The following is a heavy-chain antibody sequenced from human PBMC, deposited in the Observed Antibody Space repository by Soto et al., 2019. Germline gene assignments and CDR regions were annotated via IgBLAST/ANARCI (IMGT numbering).Heavy chain of an antibody. D-gene: IGHD6-13*01. J-gene: IGHJ4*02. Sequence: GGSLRLSCAASGFIFSSYAMSWVRQAPGKGLEWVSTITGSGGNTYYADSVKGRFTISRGNSKNTLYLQMNTLRAEDTAIYYCAKVSSSWYAGFFDLWGQGTLVTVSS. CDR1: GFIFSSYA. V-gene: IGHV3-23*01. CDR3: AKVSSSWYAGFFDL. CDR2: ITGSGGNT.